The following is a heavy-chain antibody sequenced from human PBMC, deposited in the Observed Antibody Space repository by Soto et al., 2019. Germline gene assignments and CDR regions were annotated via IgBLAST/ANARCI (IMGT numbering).Heavy chain of an antibody. CDR1: GFTFSSYW. Sequence: EVQLVESGGGLVQPGGSLRLSCAASGFTFSSYWMSWVRQAPGKGLEWVANIRQDGSNKYYVDSVKGRFTISRDNSKNSLYLQRNSLRGEDTAIYDCASLQQWLGPTGDFDYWGQGPLVTVSS. CDR2: IRQDGSNK. J-gene: IGHJ4*02. D-gene: IGHD6-19*01. V-gene: IGHV3-7*05. CDR3: ASLQQWLGPTGDFDY.